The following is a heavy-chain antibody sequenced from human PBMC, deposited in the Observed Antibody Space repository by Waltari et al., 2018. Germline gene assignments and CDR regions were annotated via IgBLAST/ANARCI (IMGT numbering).Heavy chain of an antibody. Sequence: QVQLVQSGAEVKKPGASVKVSCKASGYTFTGYYMHWVRQAPGQGLEWMGWINPNSGGTNYAQKFQGRVTMTRDTSASTAYMELSSLRSEDTAVYYCARGRTSGGGAYFQHWGQGTLVTVSS. D-gene: IGHD2-2*01. CDR3: ARGRTSGGGAYFQH. V-gene: IGHV1-2*02. J-gene: IGHJ1*01. CDR2: INPNSGGT. CDR1: GYTFTGYY.